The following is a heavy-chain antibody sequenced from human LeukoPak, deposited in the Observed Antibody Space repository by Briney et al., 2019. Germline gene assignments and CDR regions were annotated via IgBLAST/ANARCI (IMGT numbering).Heavy chain of an antibody. V-gene: IGHV3-66*01. CDR1: GFTVSSNY. D-gene: IGHD3-9*01. J-gene: IGHJ4*02. CDR2: IYTGGST. CDR3: ARENPETGYYLDC. Sequence: GGSLRLSCAASGFTVSSNYMSWVRQAPGKGLEWVSVIYTGGSTYYADSVKGRFTISRDNSKNTLFLQMNSLRAEDTAVYYYARENPETGYYLDCWGQGTLVTVSS.